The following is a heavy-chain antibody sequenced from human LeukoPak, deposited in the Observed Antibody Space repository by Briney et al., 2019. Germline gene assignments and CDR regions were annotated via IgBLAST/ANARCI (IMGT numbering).Heavy chain of an antibody. D-gene: IGHD2-2*01. CDR1: GDSVSSNSVT. J-gene: IGHJ5*02. V-gene: IGHV6-1*01. CDR3: ARRLTQYDCFDP. CDR2: TYYRSTWYN. Sequence: LQTLSLTCAISGDSVSSNSVTWNWIKQSPSRDLEWLGRTYYRSTWYNDYAVSVRGRITVNPDTSKNQFSLHLNSVTPEDTAVYYCARRLTQYDCFDPWGQGILVTVSS.